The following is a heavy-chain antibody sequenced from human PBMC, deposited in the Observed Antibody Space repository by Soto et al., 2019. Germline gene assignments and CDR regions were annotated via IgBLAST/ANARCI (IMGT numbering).Heavy chain of an antibody. V-gene: IGHV3-48*03. CDR2: ISSSGSTI. J-gene: IGHJ4*02. D-gene: IGHD6-13*01. CDR3: ARAGSSSRYYFDY. Sequence: EVQLVESGGGLVQPGGSLRLSCAASGFTFSSYEMNWVRQAPGKGLEWVSYISSSGSTIYYADSGKGRFTSSRDNAKNSLYLQMNRLRAEDTAVYYCARAGSSSRYYFDYWGQGTLVTVSS. CDR1: GFTFSSYE.